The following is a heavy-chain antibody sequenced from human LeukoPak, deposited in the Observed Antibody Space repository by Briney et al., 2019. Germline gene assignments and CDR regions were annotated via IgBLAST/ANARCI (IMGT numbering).Heavy chain of an antibody. V-gene: IGHV3-72*01. J-gene: IGHJ3*02. Sequence: GGSLRLSCAISGFIFSDHYMDWVRQAPGKGLEWVARSRNKAQSYTTVYAASVKDRFTISRDESEKSLYLQMNSLTTEDTAVYFCVRGFHSFDIRGLGTTVTVSS. CDR1: GFIFSDHY. CDR2: SRNKAQSYTT. CDR3: VRGFHSFDI.